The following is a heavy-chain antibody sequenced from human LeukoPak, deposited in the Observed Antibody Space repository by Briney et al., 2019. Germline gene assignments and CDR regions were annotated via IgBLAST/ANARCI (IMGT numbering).Heavy chain of an antibody. Sequence: PSETLSLTCAVYGGSFSGYYWSWIRQPPGKGLEWIGEINHSGSTNYNPSLKSRVTISVDTSKNQFSLKLSSVTAADTAVYYCARCVSFTFDYWGQGTLVTVSS. J-gene: IGHJ4*02. CDR1: GGSFSGYY. CDR2: INHSGST. V-gene: IGHV4-34*01. D-gene: IGHD3-10*01. CDR3: ARCVSFTFDY.